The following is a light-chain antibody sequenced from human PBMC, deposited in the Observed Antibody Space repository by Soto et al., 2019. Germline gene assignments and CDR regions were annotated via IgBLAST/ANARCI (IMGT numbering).Light chain of an antibody. CDR1: SSDVGSHNF. CDR2: EAT. Sequence: QSVLTQPASVSGSPGQSITISCTGTSSDVGSHNFVSWYQQHPGKVPKPMIYEATKRPSGVSNRFSDSKSGNTASLTISGLQAEDEADYYCCSYASSSPHWVFGGGTKVTVL. J-gene: IGLJ3*02. CDR3: CSYASSSPHWV. V-gene: IGLV2-23*01.